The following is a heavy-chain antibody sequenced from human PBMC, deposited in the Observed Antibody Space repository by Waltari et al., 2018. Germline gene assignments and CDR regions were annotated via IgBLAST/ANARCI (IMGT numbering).Heavy chain of an antibody. CDR2: MNPNSGNT. J-gene: IGHJ6*02. D-gene: IGHD4-4*01. CDR1: GYTFTSYD. V-gene: IGHV1-8*03. CDR3: ASGDYTQGYYYYGMDV. Sequence: QVQLVQSGAEVKKPGASVKVSCKASGYTFTSYDINWVRQATGQGLEWMGWMNPNSGNTGYAQKFQGRVTITRNTSISTAYMELSSLRSEDTAVYYCASGDYTQGYYYYGMDVWGQGTTVTVSS.